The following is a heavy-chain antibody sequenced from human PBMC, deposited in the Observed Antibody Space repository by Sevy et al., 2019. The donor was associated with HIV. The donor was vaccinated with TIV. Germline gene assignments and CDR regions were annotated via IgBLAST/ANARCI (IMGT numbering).Heavy chain of an antibody. CDR3: ARDQGSSWYWGWAQSDGMDV. J-gene: IGHJ6*02. CDR1: GFTFSSYA. CDR2: ISYDGSNK. Sequence: QLGGSLRLSCAASGFTFSSYAMHWVRQAPGKGLEWVAVISYDGSNKYYADSVKGRFTISRDNSKNTLYLQMNSLRAEDTAVYYCARDQGSSWYWGWAQSDGMDVWGQGTTVTVSS. V-gene: IGHV3-30-3*01. D-gene: IGHD6-13*01.